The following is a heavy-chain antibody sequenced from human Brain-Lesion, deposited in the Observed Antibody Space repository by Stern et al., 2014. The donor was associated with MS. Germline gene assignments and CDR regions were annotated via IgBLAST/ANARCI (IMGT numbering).Heavy chain of an antibody. CDR2: FDPEDGET. D-gene: IGHD1-26*01. J-gene: IGHJ4*02. CDR1: GYTLTELS. V-gene: IGHV1-24*01. CDR3: ATLSPGAGGNYYRHFDY. Sequence: QDQLVQSGAEVKKPGASVKVSCKVSGYTLTELSMHWVRQAPRKGLEWMGGFDPEDGETIYAQKFQGRVTMTEDTSTDTAYMELSSLRSEDTAVYYCATLSPGAGGNYYRHFDYWGQGTLVTDSS.